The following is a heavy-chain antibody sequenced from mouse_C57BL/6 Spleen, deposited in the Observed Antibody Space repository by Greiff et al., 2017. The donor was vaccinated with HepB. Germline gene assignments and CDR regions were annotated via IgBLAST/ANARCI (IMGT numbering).Heavy chain of an antibody. CDR2: IYPGSGST. D-gene: IGHD2-4*01. J-gene: IGHJ3*01. CDR3: ARNGYDYDFAY. CDR1: GYAFTSYW. V-gene: IGHV1-55*01. Sequence: QVQLQQSGAELVKPGASVKISCKASGYAFTSYWITWVKQRPGQGLEWIGDIYPGSGSTNYNEKFKSKATLTVDTSSSTAYMQLSSLTSEDSAVSCCARNGYDYDFAYWGQGTLVTVSA.